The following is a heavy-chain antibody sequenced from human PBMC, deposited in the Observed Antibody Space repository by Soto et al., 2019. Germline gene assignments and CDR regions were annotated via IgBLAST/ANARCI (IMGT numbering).Heavy chain of an antibody. Sequence: QVQLVQSGAEVKKPGASVKVSCKASGYTFTSYAMHWVRQAPGQRLEWMGWINAGNGNTKYSQKFQGRVTITRDTSASTAYMELSSLRSEDTAVYYCASGLSRGYEPDRFDYWGQGTLVTVSS. V-gene: IGHV1-3*01. CDR3: ASGLSRGYEPDRFDY. CDR2: INAGNGNT. J-gene: IGHJ4*02. CDR1: GYTFTSYA. D-gene: IGHD5-12*01.